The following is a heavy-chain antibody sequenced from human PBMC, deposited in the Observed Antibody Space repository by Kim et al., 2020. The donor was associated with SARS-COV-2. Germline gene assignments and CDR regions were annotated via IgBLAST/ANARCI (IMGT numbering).Heavy chain of an antibody. CDR2: IWYDGSNK. Sequence: GGSLRLSCAASGFTFSSYGMHWVRQAPGKGLEWVAVIWYDGSNKYYADSVKGRFTISRDNSKNTLYLQMNSLRAEDTAVYYCARSLYSSSWLDYWGQGTLVTVSS. J-gene: IGHJ4*02. CDR1: GFTFSSYG. CDR3: ARSLYSSSWLDY. V-gene: IGHV3-33*01. D-gene: IGHD6-13*01.